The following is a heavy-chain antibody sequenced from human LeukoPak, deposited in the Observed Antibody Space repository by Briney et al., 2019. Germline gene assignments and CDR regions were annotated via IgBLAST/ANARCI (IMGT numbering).Heavy chain of an antibody. Sequence: PSETLSLTCTVSGGSISSGGYYWSWIRQPPGKGLEWIGYIYHSGCTYYNPSLKSRVTISVDRSKNQFSLKLSSVTAADTAVYYCARSGSYSYYMDVWGKGTTVTVSS. CDR3: ARSGSYSYYMDV. J-gene: IGHJ6*03. CDR2: IYHSGCT. D-gene: IGHD3-10*01. V-gene: IGHV4-30-2*01. CDR1: GGSISSGGYY.